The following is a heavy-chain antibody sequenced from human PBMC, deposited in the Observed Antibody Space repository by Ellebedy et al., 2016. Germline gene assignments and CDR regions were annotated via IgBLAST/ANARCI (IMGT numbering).Heavy chain of an antibody. CDR2: ISGSGGST. J-gene: IGHJ6*03. V-gene: IGHV3-23*01. D-gene: IGHD2-21*02. Sequence: GGSLRLSCAASGFTFSSYAISWVRQAPGRRLEWVSAISGSGGSTHYVDSVRGRFTISRDNSKNTLYLQMTSLRAEDTAVYYCARAPTAIFAHFYYYYYYMDVWGKGTTVTVSS. CDR3: ARAPTAIFAHFYYYYYYMDV. CDR1: GFTFSSYA.